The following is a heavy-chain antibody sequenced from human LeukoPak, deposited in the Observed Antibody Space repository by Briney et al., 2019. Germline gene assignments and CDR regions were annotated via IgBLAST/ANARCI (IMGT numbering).Heavy chain of an antibody. V-gene: IGHV4-59*01. J-gene: IGHJ4*02. D-gene: IGHD3-22*01. Sequence: SETLSLTCTVSGDSISSYYWSWIRQPPGKGLEWIGYIYYSGSTNYNPSLKSRVTISVDTSKNQFSLRQSSVTAADTAVYYCARVNYYDSSGTDYWGQGTLVTVSS. CDR1: GDSISSYY. CDR3: ARVNYYDSSGTDY. CDR2: IYYSGST.